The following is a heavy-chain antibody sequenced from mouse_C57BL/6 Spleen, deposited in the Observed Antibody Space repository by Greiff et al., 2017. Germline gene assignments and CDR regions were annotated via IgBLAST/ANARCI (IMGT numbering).Heavy chain of an antibody. CDR2: IYPGDGDT. CDR1: GYAFSSYW. Sequence: QVQLQQSGAELVKPGASVKISCKASGYAFSSYWLNWVQQRPGKGLEWIGQIYPGDGDTNYNGKIKGKATLTADKSSSTAYMQLSSLTSEDSSVYFCARHAGTHFDYWGQGTTLTVSS. J-gene: IGHJ2*01. V-gene: IGHV1-80*01. D-gene: IGHD4-1*01. CDR3: ARHAGTHFDY.